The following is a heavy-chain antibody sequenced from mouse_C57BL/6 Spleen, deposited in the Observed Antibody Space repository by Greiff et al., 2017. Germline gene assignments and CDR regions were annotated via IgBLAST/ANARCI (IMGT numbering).Heavy chain of an antibody. CDR1: GYTFTSYW. D-gene: IGHD2-5*01. CDR2: IDPSDSYT. V-gene: IGHV1-50*01. CDR3: ARRGSNYGFAY. Sequence: QVHVKQSGAELVKPGASVKLSCKASGYTFTSYWMQWVKQRPGQGLEWIGEIDPSDSYTNYNQKFKGKATLTVDTSSSTAYMQLSSLTSEDSAVYYCARRGSNYGFAYWGQGTLVTVSA. J-gene: IGHJ3*01.